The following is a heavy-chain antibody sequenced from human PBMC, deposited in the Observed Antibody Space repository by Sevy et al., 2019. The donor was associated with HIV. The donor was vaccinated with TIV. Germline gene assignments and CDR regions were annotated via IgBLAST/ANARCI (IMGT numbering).Heavy chain of an antibody. Sequence: GGSLRLSCAASGFTFSDYYMSWIRQAPGKGLEWVSYISSRGSTIYYGDSVKGRLTISRDNAKNSLYLQMNSLRAEDTAVYYCAREWGYCVGGSCSFYGMDVWGQGTTVTVSS. CDR3: AREWGYCVGGSCSFYGMDV. CDR2: ISSRGSTI. V-gene: IGHV3-11*01. D-gene: IGHD2-15*01. J-gene: IGHJ6*02. CDR1: GFTFSDYY.